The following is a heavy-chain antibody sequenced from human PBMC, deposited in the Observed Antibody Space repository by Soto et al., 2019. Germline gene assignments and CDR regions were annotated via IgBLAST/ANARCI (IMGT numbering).Heavy chain of an antibody. Sequence: SETLSLTCAVYGGSFSGYYWSWIRQPPGKGLEWIGEINHSGSTNYNPSLKSRVTISVDTSKNQFSLKLSSVTAADTAVYYCARVSAGDSAGTGYYYYYGMDVWGQGTTVTVSS. D-gene: IGHD6-13*01. CDR3: ARVSAGDSAGTGYYYYYGMDV. CDR1: GGSFSGYY. CDR2: INHSGST. V-gene: IGHV4-34*01. J-gene: IGHJ6*02.